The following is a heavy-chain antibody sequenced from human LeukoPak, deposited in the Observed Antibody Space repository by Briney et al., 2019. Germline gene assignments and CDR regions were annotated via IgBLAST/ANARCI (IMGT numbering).Heavy chain of an antibody. J-gene: IGHJ4*02. CDR1: GYTFTSYY. D-gene: IGHD2-2*01. Sequence: ASVKVSCKASGYTFTSYYMHWVRQAPGQGLEWMGIINPSGGSTSYAQKFRGRVTMTRDTSTSTVYMELSSLRSEDTAAYYCARGHRAAAAQGIGIIVYWGQGTLVTVSS. CDR3: ARGHRAAAAQGIGIIVY. CDR2: INPSGGST. V-gene: IGHV1-46*01.